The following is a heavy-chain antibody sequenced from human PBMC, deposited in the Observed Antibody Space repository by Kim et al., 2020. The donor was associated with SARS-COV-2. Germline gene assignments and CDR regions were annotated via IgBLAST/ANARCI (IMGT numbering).Heavy chain of an antibody. D-gene: IGHD6-13*01. CDR3: ARGGIAAGWYYYYGMDV. V-gene: IGHV7-4-1*02. CDR2: INTNTGNP. CDR1: GYTFTSYA. J-gene: IGHJ6*02. Sequence: ASVKVSCKASGYTFTSYAMNWVRQAPGQGLEWMGWINTNTGNPTYAQGFTGRFVFSLDTSVSTAYLQNSSLKAEDTAVYYCARGGIAAGWYYYYGMDVWGQGTTVTVSS.